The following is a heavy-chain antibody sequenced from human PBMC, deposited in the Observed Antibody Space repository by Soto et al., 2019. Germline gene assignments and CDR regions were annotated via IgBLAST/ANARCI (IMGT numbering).Heavy chain of an antibody. V-gene: IGHV1-3*01. CDR2: INAGNGNT. J-gene: IGHJ4*02. D-gene: IGHD5-12*01. CDR1: GYTFTSYA. Sequence: ASVQVSCQASGYTFTSYAMHWVRQAPGQRLEWMGWINAGNGNTKYSQKFQGRVTITRDTSARTAYMELSSLRSEDTAVYYCERGFSDPRDYWGQGTLVTVSS. CDR3: ERGFSDPRDY.